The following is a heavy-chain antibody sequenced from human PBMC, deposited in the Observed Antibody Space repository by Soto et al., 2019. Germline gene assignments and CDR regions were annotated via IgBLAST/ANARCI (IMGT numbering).Heavy chain of an antibody. CDR1: GFTFCSYW. CDR3: ASGGIAAGNWFDP. D-gene: IGHD6-13*01. J-gene: IGHJ5*02. CDR2: IKQDGSEK. Sequence: GSLRLSCAASGFTFCSYWMSWVRQAPGKGLGWVANIKQDGSEKYYVDSVKGRFTISRDNAKNSLYLQMNSLRAEDTAVYYCASGGIAAGNWFDPWGQGTLVTVSS. V-gene: IGHV3-7*01.